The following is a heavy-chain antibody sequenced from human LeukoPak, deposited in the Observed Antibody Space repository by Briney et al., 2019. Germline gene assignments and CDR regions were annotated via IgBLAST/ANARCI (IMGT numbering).Heavy chain of an antibody. V-gene: IGHV3-7*01. D-gene: IGHD3-10*01. CDR3: AKGGAPFAESAC. Sequence: PGGSLRLSCAASGFTFSSYWMSWVRQAPGKGLEWVANIKEDGSQKYYMDSVRGRFTISRDNARNSLYLQMNSLRAEDTAVYYCAKGGAPFAESACGGQGTLVTVSS. CDR2: IKEDGSQK. CDR1: GFTFSSYW. J-gene: IGHJ4*02.